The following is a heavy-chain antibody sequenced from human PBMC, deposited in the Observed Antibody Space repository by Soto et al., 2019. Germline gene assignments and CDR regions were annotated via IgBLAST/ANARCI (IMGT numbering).Heavy chain of an antibody. V-gene: IGHV3-74*01. J-gene: IGHJ6*02. CDR1: GFTFISHW. CDR2: IDVGGNNR. Sequence: EVQLVESGGGLVQPGGSLRLSCAASGFTFISHWIHWVRQTPGKGLVWVSRIDVGGNNRNYADSVKGRFTISRDNAKNTVYLERDSLRADDTAVYYCVRGIYQKFGMDVWGQGTTV. D-gene: IGHD3-3*02. CDR3: VRGIYQKFGMDV.